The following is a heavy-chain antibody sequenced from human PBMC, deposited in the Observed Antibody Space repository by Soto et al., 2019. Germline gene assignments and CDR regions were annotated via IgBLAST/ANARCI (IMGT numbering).Heavy chain of an antibody. CDR2: IDAGNGNT. CDR3: ASVGHCTSTSCYGGFDY. CDR1: GYTFTSYV. V-gene: IGHV1-3*01. J-gene: IGHJ4*02. Sequence: GASVKLSCKASGYTFTSYVRQKVRQATGGRLEWMGWIDAGNGNTRCSQKFQGRVTVTRDTSASTAYMELSSLTSEDTAMYYCASVGHCTSTSCYGGFDYWGPGTLVTVSS. D-gene: IGHD2-2*01.